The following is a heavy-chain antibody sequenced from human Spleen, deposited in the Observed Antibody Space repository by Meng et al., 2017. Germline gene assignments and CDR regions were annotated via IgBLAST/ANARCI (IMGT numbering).Heavy chain of an antibody. CDR1: GGSFSSYY. CDR2: VYHSGSA. Sequence: SETLSLTCAVYGGSFSSYYWSWIRQPPGKGLEWIGYVYHSGSANYNPSLKSRVTMSVDTSRNQFSLKVSSVTAADTAVYYCAREDYGDSRNNWFDPWGQGTLVTVSS. D-gene: IGHD4-17*01. V-gene: IGHV4-59*01. J-gene: IGHJ5*02. CDR3: AREDYGDSRNNWFDP.